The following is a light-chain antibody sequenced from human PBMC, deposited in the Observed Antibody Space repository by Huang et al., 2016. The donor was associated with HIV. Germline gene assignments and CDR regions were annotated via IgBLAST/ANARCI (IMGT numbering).Light chain of an antibody. V-gene: IGKV3-15*01. CDR3: QQYDNWPLT. CDR1: HSVSSN. Sequence: ERVMTQSPATLSVAPGERVTLSCRASHSVSSNLAWYQQKPGQSPRLLIHGASTRATGIPARFSGCGSGTEFPLAISSLQSEESGVYFCQQYDNWPLTFGQGTRLEIK. CDR2: GAS. J-gene: IGKJ5*01.